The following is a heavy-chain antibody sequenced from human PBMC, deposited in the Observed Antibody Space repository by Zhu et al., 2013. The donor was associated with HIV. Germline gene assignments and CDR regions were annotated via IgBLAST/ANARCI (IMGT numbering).Heavy chain of an antibody. CDR1: GYTFTDFY. J-gene: IGHJ4*02. CDR3: ARGFYDSNPGIDY. V-gene: IGHV1-69-2*01. D-gene: IGHD3-22*01. CDR2: VDPGDGET. Sequence: EVQLVQSGAEVRKPGATVTISCKVSGYTFTDFYMYWIQQAPGKGLEWVGFVDPGDGETIFAEKFQGRLNITADTSTGTAYLDLSSLRSEDTAVYYCARGFYDSNPGIDYWAEGTRGHRLL.